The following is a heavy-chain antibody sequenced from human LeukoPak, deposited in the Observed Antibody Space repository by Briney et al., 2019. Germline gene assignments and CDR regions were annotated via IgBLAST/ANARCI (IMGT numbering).Heavy chain of an antibody. J-gene: IGHJ4*02. CDR2: IGYDGSHQ. V-gene: IGHV3-30*02. Sequence: PGGSLRLSCVTSGFTFRTYGVHWVRQAPGKGLEWVAFIGYDGSHQYYADSVEGRFTISRDNSKSTLFLQVNSLRPEDTAVYFCAKDLSQYDSSGYRYFDYWGQGSLVTVSS. D-gene: IGHD3-22*01. CDR1: GFTFRTYG. CDR3: AKDLSQYDSSGYRYFDY.